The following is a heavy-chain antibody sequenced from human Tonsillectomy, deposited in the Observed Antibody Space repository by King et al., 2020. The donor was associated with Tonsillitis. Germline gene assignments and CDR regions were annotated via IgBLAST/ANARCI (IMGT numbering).Heavy chain of an antibody. V-gene: IGHV1-2*04. CDR2: INPNSGGT. J-gene: IGHJ4*02. CDR3: ARTYASAWDPFDY. D-gene: IGHD6-19*01. Sequence: QLVQSGAEVKKPGASVKVSCKASGYTFSGYYIHWVRQAPGQGLEWMGWINPNSGGTNYAQKFQGWVTMTRDTSISTAYMELSRLISDDTAVYYCARTYASAWDPFDYWGQGTLVTVSS. CDR1: GYTFSGYY.